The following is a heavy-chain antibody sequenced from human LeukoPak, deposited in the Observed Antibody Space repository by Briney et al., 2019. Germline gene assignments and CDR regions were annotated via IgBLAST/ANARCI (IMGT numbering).Heavy chain of an antibody. CDR2: IIPIFGTA. D-gene: IGHD3-9*01. V-gene: IGHV1-69*05. CDR1: GGTFSSYA. J-gene: IGHJ4*02. CDR3: ARVSDILTGYPIDY. Sequence: GASVKVSCKASGGTFSSYAISWVRQAPGQGLEWMGGIIPIFGTANYAQKLQGRVTMTTDTSTSTAYMELRSLRSDDTAVYYCARVSDILTGYPIDYWGQGTLVTVSS.